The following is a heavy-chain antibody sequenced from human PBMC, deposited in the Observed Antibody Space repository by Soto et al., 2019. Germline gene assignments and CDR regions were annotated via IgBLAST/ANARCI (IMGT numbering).Heavy chain of an antibody. CDR2: IKSKTDGGTT. CDR3: TTTYKQQLVWYGMDV. CDR1: GFTFSNAW. J-gene: IGHJ6*02. V-gene: IGHV3-15*07. D-gene: IGHD6-13*01. Sequence: GGSLRLSCAASGFTFSNAWMNWVRQAPGKGLEWVGRIKSKTDGGTTDYAAPVKGRFTISRDDSKNTLYLQMNSLKTEDTAVYYCTTTYKQQLVWYGMDVWGQGTTVTVSS.